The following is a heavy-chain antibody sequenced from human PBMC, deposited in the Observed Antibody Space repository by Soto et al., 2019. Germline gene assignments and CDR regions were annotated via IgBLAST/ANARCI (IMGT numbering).Heavy chain of an antibody. V-gene: IGHV3-23*01. J-gene: IGHJ4*02. D-gene: IGHD3-10*01. Sequence: GGSLRLSCAASGFTFSSYSVSWVRQAPGKGLEWVSGFRTGGDDGTTYYADSVKGRFTISRDNSKNTLFLQMNSLRAEDTAIYYCAKKVNSGPGSQYFDYWGQGTLVTVSS. CDR2: FRTGGDDGTT. CDR1: GFTFSSYS. CDR3: AKKVNSGPGSQYFDY.